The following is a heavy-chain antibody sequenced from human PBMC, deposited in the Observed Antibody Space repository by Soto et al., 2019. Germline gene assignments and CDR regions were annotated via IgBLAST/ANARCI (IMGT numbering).Heavy chain of an antibody. D-gene: IGHD3-10*01. V-gene: IGHV1-3*01. CDR3: ASVRDRSESGCFDS. CDR1: GYTFTAYS. CDR2: INAGNGDT. Sequence: QVQLVQSGAGLRKPGASVKIACKASGYTFTAYSIHLVRQAPGQSLEWMGWINAGNGDTKSSQRFQGRVTLTTDTSETTSYMELNTTTSEHTAVYFCASVRDRSESGCFDSWGQGPLVAVSS. J-gene: IGHJ4*02.